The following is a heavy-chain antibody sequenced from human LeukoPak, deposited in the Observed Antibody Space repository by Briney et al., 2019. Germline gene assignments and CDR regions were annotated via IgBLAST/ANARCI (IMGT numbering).Heavy chain of an antibody. J-gene: IGHJ6*04. V-gene: IGHV3-23*01. CDR2: IDGPGDRT. D-gene: IGHD6-6*01. Sequence: GGSLRLSCAASGFIFSTYGMSWVRQAPGKGLEWVSAIDGPGDRTFYADSVKGRFTISRDNSKKTQYLQMSSLRAEDTAVYFCAKFGGSSSGLMDVRGKGTTVTISS. CDR1: GFIFSTYG. CDR3: AKFGGSSSGLMDV.